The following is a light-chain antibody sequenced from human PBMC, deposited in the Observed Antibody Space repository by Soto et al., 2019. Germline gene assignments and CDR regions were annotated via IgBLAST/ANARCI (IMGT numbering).Light chain of an antibody. CDR2: GAS. CDR3: QQYNSWVT. Sequence: EIVMTQSPDTLSVSPGERATLSCRASQSVGSNLAWYQQKPGQAPRLLIYGASTRATGIPARFSGSGSGTDFTLTISSLQSEDFVVYYCQQYNSWVTFGGGTKVEIK. J-gene: IGKJ4*01. V-gene: IGKV3D-15*01. CDR1: QSVGSN.